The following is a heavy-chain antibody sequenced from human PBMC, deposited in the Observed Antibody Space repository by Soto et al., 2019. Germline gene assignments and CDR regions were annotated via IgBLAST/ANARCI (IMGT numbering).Heavy chain of an antibody. CDR1: GGSISSGDYY. CDR3: ATSSAQYCSGGSCYSPYNWFDP. J-gene: IGHJ5*02. Sequence: QVQLQESGPGLVKPSQTLSLTCTVSGGSISSGDYYWSWIRQPPGKGLEWIGYIYYSGSTYYNPSLKSRVTISVDTSKNQFSLKLSSVTAADTAVYYCATSSAQYCSGGSCYSPYNWFDPWGQGTLVTVSS. D-gene: IGHD2-15*01. V-gene: IGHV4-30-4*01. CDR2: IYYSGST.